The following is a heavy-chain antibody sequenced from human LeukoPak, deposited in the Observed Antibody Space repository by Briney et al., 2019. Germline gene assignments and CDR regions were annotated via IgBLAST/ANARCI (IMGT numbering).Heavy chain of an antibody. CDR1: GFTFSSYA. V-gene: IGHV3-30-3*01. J-gene: IGHJ4*02. CDR2: ISYDGSNK. Sequence: GGSLRLSCAASGFTFSSYAMRWVRQAPGKGLEWVAVISYDGSNKYYADSVKGRFTISRDNSKNTLYLKMNSLRAEDTAVYYCARDESVEMASDYWGQGTLVTVSS. D-gene: IGHD5-24*01. CDR3: ARDESVEMASDY.